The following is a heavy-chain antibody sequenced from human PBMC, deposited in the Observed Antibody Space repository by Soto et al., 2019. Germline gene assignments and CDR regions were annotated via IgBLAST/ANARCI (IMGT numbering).Heavy chain of an antibody. J-gene: IGHJ4*02. Sequence: EVQLLESGGGLVEPGGSLRLSCTASGFSFSSYAMTWVRQAPGKGLEWVSSTTDDGGRTFYADSVKGRFTISRDNSNNRFYLQMNGRRAEATAFYYCAKGGGFGTGAYYNVAYWGQGTLVTVSS. CDR1: GFSFSSYA. V-gene: IGHV3-23*01. CDR3: AKGGGFGTGAYYNVAY. CDR2: TTDDGGRT. D-gene: IGHD3-10*01.